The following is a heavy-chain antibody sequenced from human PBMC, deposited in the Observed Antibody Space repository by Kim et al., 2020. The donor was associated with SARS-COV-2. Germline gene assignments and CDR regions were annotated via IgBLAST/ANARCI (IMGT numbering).Heavy chain of an antibody. CDR1: GGSISSYY. J-gene: IGHJ4*02. CDR2: IYYSGST. CDR3: ATRNCSSTSCSPHYFDY. Sequence: SETLSLTCTVSGGSISSYYWSWIRQPPGKGLEWIGYIYYSGSTNYNPSLKSRVTITVDTSKNQFSLKLSSVTAADTAVYYCATRNCSSTSCSPHYFDYWGQETLVTVSS. D-gene: IGHD2-2*01. V-gene: IGHV4-59*08.